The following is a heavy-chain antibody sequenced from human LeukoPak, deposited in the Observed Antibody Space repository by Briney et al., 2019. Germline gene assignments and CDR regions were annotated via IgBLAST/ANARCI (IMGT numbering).Heavy chain of an antibody. D-gene: IGHD3-22*01. J-gene: IGHJ3*02. CDR1: GFTFSNAW. V-gene: IGHV3-15*01. CDR2: IKSKTDGGTT. CDR3: TTGYYYDSSGHYLSAFDI. Sequence: GGSLRLSCAASGFTFSNAWMSWVRQAPGKGLEWVGRIKSKTDGGTTDYAAPVKGRFTISRDDSKNTLYLQMNSLKTEDTAVYYCTTGYYYDSSGHYLSAFDIWGRGTMVTVSS.